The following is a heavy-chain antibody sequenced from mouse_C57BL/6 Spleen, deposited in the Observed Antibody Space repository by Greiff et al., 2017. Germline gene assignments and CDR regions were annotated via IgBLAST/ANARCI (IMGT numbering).Heavy chain of an antibody. CDR1: GYTFTSYW. Sequence: QVHVKQPGAELVKPGASVKLSCKASGYTFTSYWMHWVKQRPGRGLEWIGRIDPNSGGTKYNEKFKSKATLTVDKPSSTAYMQLSSLTSEDSAVYYCARSRANLYYFDYWGQGTTLTVSS. CDR3: ARSRANLYYFDY. J-gene: IGHJ2*01. V-gene: IGHV1-72*01. D-gene: IGHD4-1*01. CDR2: IDPNSGGT.